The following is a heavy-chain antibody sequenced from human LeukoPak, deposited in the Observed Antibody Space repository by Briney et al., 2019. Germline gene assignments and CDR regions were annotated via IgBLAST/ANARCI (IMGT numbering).Heavy chain of an antibody. D-gene: IGHD6-6*01. V-gene: IGHV4-59*07. CDR2: IYNSANT. Sequence: PSHTLSLTCSLSASSISGYHWSWIRQPPGKGLEWLGYIYNSANTNYNPSLKSRVTISVHTSKNQSSLKLSCVTAGETAVYCCAGGKYSNCFIDFGYWGQGTLVTVSS. CDR1: ASSISGYH. J-gene: IGHJ4*02. CDR3: AGGKYSNCFIDFGY.